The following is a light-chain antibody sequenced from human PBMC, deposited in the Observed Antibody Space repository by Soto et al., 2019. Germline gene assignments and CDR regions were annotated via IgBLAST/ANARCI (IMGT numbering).Light chain of an antibody. Sequence: EIVLTQSPGTLSLSPGERATLSCRASQSVSSSYLAWYQQKPGQAPRLLIYGASSRATGIPDRFSGSGSGTDFSLTISRLESEGFAVYYCRQYGSSPPYTFGQGTKLEIK. CDR3: RQYGSSPPYT. CDR1: QSVSSSY. J-gene: IGKJ2*01. CDR2: GAS. V-gene: IGKV3-20*01.